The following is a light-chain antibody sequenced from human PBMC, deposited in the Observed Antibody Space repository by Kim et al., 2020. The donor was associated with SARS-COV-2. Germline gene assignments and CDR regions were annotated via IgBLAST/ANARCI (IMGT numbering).Light chain of an antibody. J-gene: IGLJ2*01. V-gene: IGLV3-9*01. CDR3: QVWDSSTHVV. CDR1: NIGSKN. Sequence: SYELTQPLSVSVALGQTARITCGGNNIGSKNVHWYQQKPGQAPVLVIYRDSNQPSGIPERFSGSNSGNTATLTISRAQAGDEADYYCQVWDSSTHVVFGGGTQLTVL. CDR2: RDS.